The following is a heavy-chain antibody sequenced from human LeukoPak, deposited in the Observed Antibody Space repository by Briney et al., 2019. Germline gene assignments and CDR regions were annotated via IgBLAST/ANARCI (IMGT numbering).Heavy chain of an antibody. V-gene: IGHV4-30-4*01. CDR3: ARVPTGIATMVRGVIIED. CDR1: GGSIGSGDYY. Sequence: PSETLSLTCTVSGGSIGSGDYYWSWIRQPPGKGLEWIGYIYYSGSTYYNPSLKSRVTISVDTSKNQFSLKLSSVTAADTAVYYCARVPTGIATMVRGVIIEDWGQGTLVTVSS. J-gene: IGHJ4*02. CDR2: IYYSGST. D-gene: IGHD3-10*01.